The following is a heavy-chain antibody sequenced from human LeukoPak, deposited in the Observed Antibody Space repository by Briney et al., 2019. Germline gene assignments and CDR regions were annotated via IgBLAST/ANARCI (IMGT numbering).Heavy chain of an antibody. Sequence: SEPLSLPCAVSGGSISSGGYSWSWIRQPPGKGLEWIGYIYHSGSTYYNPSLKSRVTISVNRSKNQFSLKLSSVTAADTAVYYCAGYSGSLQYFQHWGQGTLVTVSS. CDR1: GGSISSGGYS. D-gene: IGHD1-26*01. CDR3: AGYSGSLQYFQH. V-gene: IGHV4-30-2*01. J-gene: IGHJ1*01. CDR2: IYHSGST.